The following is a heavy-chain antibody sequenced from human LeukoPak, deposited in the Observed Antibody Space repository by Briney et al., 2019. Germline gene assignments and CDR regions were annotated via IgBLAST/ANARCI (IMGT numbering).Heavy chain of an antibody. V-gene: IGHV3-23*01. J-gene: IGHJ4*02. CDR1: GFSFITYA. Sequence: GGSLRLSCAVSGFSFITYAMTWVRQAPGKGLEWVSAIGGNTGSTNYADSVKGRFTISRDNSKNILYLQMNSLRAEDTAIYYCAKDLYGDFGGLDYWGQGTLVTVSS. CDR2: IGGNTGST. D-gene: IGHD2-21*02. CDR3: AKDLYGDFGGLDY.